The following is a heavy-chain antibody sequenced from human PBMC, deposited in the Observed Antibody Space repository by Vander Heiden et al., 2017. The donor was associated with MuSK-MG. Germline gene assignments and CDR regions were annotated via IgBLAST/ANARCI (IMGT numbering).Heavy chain of an antibody. CDR3: AKARYDFWSGQLGVFDY. D-gene: IGHD3-3*01. Sequence: EVQLLESGGGLVQPGGSLRLSCAASGFTFSSYAMSWVRQAPGKGLEWVSAISGSGGSTYYADSVKGRFTISRDNSKNTLYLQMNSLRAEDTAVYYCAKARYDFWSGQLGVFDYWGQGTLVTVSS. CDR1: GFTFSSYA. J-gene: IGHJ4*02. V-gene: IGHV3-23*01. CDR2: ISGSGGST.